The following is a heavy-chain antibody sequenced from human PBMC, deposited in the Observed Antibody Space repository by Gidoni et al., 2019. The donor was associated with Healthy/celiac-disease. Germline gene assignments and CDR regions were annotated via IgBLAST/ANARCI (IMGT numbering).Heavy chain of an antibody. CDR1: GGYISSSSYY. V-gene: IGHV4-39*01. Sequence: QLQLQESGPGLVKPSETLSLTCTVSGGYISSSSYYWGWSRQPPGKGLEWIGSIYYSGSTYYNPSLKSRVTISVDTSKNQFSLKLSSVTAADTAVYYCASNYGGSPHYYYYYIDVWGKGTTVTVSS. CDR3: ASNYGGSPHYYYYYIDV. J-gene: IGHJ6*03. D-gene: IGHD4-17*01. CDR2: IYYSGST.